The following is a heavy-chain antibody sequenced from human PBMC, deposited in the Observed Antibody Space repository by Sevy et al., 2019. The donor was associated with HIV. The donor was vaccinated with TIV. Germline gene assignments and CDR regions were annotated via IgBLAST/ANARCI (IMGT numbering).Heavy chain of an antibody. V-gene: IGHV3-30-3*01. CDR1: GFTFNFFS. Sequence: GGSLRLSCAASGFTFNFFSMHWVRQAPGKGLEWVATISFDGSIEHYADSVNVRFTISRDNSKNSLFLQMNSLRADDSAVYYCALERLSSAVAEYFHNWGQGTLVTVSS. CDR2: ISFDGSIE. CDR3: ALERLSSAVAEYFHN. J-gene: IGHJ1*01. D-gene: IGHD1-1*01.